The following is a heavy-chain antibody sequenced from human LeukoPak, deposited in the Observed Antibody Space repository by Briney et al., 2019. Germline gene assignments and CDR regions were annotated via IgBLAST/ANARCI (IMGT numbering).Heavy chain of an antibody. J-gene: IGHJ4*02. CDR2: IYYSGNT. CDR1: GGSISSYY. Sequence: SETQSLTCTVSGGSISSYYWSWIRQPPGKGLEWIGHIYYSGNTNYNPSLKSRVTISVDTSKNQFSLKLSSVTAADTAVYHCARGDRSGPWDYWGQGTLVTVSS. V-gene: IGHV4-59*01. CDR3: ARGDRSGPWDY. D-gene: IGHD3-22*01.